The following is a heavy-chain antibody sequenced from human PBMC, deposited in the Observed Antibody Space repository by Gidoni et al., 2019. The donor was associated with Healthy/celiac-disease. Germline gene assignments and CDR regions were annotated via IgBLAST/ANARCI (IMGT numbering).Heavy chain of an antibody. D-gene: IGHD3-22*01. J-gene: IGHJ5*02. CDR1: GFPVSSNY. V-gene: IGHV3-53*01. CDR2: IYSGGST. Sequence: EVQLVESGGGLIQPGGSLRLSCAASGFPVSSNYMSWVRQAPGKGLEWVSVIYSGGSTYYADSVKGRFTISRDNSKNTLYLQMNSLRAEDTAVYYCARVKVEYYDSSGYFRFDPWGQGTLVTVSS. CDR3: ARVKVEYYDSSGYFRFDP.